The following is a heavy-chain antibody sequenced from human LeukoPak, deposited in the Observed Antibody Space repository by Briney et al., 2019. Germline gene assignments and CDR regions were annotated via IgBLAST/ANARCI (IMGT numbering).Heavy chain of an antibody. Sequence: SETLSLTCTVSGGSISSYYWSWIRQPPGKGLEWIGYIYYSGSTNYNPSLKSRVTISVDTSKNQFSLKLSSVTAADTAVYYCARLEDSSGYYYDYWGQGTLVTVPS. J-gene: IGHJ4*02. CDR2: IYYSGST. CDR1: GGSISSYY. CDR3: ARLEDSSGYYYDY. D-gene: IGHD3-22*01. V-gene: IGHV4-59*08.